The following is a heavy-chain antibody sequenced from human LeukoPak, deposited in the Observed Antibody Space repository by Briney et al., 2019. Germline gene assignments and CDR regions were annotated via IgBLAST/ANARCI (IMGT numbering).Heavy chain of an antibody. J-gene: IGHJ4*02. CDR3: ARVDYDGSGYNFDY. CDR1: GGSISSYY. V-gene: IGHV4-59*01. D-gene: IGHD3-22*01. CDR2: IYYSGST. Sequence: SETLSLTCTVSGGSISSYYWSWIRQPPGKGLEWIGYIYYSGSTNYNPSLKSRVTISVDTSKNQFSLKLSSVTAADTAVYFCARVDYDGSGYNFDYWGQGTLVTVSS.